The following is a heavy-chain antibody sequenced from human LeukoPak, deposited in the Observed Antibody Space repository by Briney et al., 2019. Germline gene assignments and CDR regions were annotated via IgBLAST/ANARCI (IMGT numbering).Heavy chain of an antibody. CDR1: VGTFSSYA. V-gene: IGHV1-69*05. CDR2: IIPIFGTA. Sequence: SVKVSCKASVGTFSSYAISWVRQAPGQGLEWMGRIIPIFGTANYAQKFQGRVTITTDESTSTAYMELSSLRSEDTAVYYCARDVRNYYYDSSGYSWDAFDIWGQGTMVTVSS. D-gene: IGHD3-22*01. J-gene: IGHJ3*02. CDR3: ARDVRNYYYDSSGYSWDAFDI.